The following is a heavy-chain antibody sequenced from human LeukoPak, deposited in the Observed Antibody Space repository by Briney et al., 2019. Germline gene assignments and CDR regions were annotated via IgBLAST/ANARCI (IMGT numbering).Heavy chain of an antibody. D-gene: IGHD2-21*02. Sequence: ASVKVSCKASGYTFTSYGISWVRQAPGQGLEWMGWISAYNGNTNYAQKLQGRVTMTTDTSTSTAYMELRSLRSDDTAVYYCVRWGAAHSTEIDAFDIWGQGTMVTVSS. CDR2: ISAYNGNT. J-gene: IGHJ3*02. CDR1: GYTFTSYG. CDR3: VRWGAAHSTEIDAFDI. V-gene: IGHV1-18*01.